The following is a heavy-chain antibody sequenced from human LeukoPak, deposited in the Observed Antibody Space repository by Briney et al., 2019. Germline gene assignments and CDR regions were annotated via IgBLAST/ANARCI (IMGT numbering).Heavy chain of an antibody. D-gene: IGHD6-19*01. V-gene: IGHV3-48*03. J-gene: IGHJ4*02. CDR2: ISTSASTI. Sequence: GGSLRLSCAASGFTFSSYEMHWVRLAPGKGLEWLSYISTSASTIYYADSVKGRFTISRDNARNSLYLQMNSLRADDTALYYCAREGGSGWTFDYWGQGALVTVSS. CDR3: AREGGSGWTFDY. CDR1: GFTFSSYE.